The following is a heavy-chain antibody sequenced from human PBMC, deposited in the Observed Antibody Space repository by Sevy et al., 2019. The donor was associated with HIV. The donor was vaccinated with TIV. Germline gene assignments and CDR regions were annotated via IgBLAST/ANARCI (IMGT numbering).Heavy chain of an antibody. J-gene: IGHJ3*02. V-gene: IGHV3-30-3*01. Sequence: GGSLRLSCAASGFTFSSYAMHWVRQAPGKGLEWVAVISYDGSNKYYADSVKGRFTISRDNSKNTLYLQMNSLRAEDTAGYYCARAKIWVDYYDSSGYYSDAFDIWGQGTMVTVSS. CDR3: ARAKIWVDYYDSSGYYSDAFDI. CDR2: ISYDGSNK. D-gene: IGHD3-22*01. CDR1: GFTFSSYA.